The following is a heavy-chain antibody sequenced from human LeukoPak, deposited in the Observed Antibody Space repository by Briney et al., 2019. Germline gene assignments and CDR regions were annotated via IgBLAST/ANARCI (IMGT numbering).Heavy chain of an antibody. D-gene: IGHD4-11*01. CDR1: GFIFSQYG. CDR2: IWSDGSNR. Sequence: GGSLRLSCAASGFIFSQYGMHWVRQAPGKGLEWVAVIWSDGSNRFYAGSVKGRFTISRDNSQNTVFLQMNSLRVEETAMYYCARDAQRGFDYSNSLEYWGHGTLVTVSS. J-gene: IGHJ4*01. CDR3: ARDAQRGFDYSNSLEY. V-gene: IGHV3-33*01.